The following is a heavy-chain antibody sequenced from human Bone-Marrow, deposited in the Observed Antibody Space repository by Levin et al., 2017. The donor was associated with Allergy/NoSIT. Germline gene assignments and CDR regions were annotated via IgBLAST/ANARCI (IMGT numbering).Heavy chain of an antibody. CDR2: ISSNGTSK. D-gene: IGHD6-6*01. J-gene: IGHJ3*02. V-gene: IGHV3-21*01. CDR3: ARVGGGLVLDGFDI. Sequence: PGGSLRLSCVASGFTLRSFSLTWVRQAPGKGLEWVSTISSNGTSKYNADSVKGRFTVSRDNTKKSVYLQMDNLRADDTAVYYCARVGGGLVLDGFDIWGQGTMVIVSS. CDR1: GFTLRSFS.